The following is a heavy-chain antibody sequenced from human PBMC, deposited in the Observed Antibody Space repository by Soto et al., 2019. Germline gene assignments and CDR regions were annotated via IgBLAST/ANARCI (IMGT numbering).Heavy chain of an antibody. D-gene: IGHD3-22*01. CDR3: ARALYDSSGLGGILFDY. V-gene: IGHV4-30-4*01. CDR2: IYYSGST. J-gene: IGHJ4*02. CDR1: GGSISSGDYY. Sequence: PSETLSLRCTVSGGSISSGDYYWSWIRQPPGKGLEWIGYIYYSGSTYYNPSLKCRVTISVDTSKNQFSLKLSSVTAADTAVYYFARALYDSSGLGGILFDYWGQGTLVPVSS.